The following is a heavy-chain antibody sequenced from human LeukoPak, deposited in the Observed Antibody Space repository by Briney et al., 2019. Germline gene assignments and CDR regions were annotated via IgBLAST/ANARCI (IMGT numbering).Heavy chain of an antibody. CDR2: ISYDGSNK. J-gene: IGHJ4*02. D-gene: IGHD2-2*01. V-gene: IGHV3-30*18. Sequence: GGSLRLSCAASGFTFSSYGMHWVRQAPGKGLEWVAVISYDGSNKYYADSVKGRFTISRDNSKNTLYLQMNSLRAEDTAAYYCAKVPGPNCSSTSCPDYWGQGTLVTVSS. CDR1: GFTFSSYG. CDR3: AKVPGPNCSSTSCPDY.